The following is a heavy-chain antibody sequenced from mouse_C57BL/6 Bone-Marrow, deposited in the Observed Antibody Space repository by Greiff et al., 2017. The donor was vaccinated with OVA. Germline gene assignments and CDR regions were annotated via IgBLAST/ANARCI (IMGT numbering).Heavy chain of an antibody. CDR2: IDPENGDT. V-gene: IGHV14-4*01. D-gene: IGHD2-2*01. CDR3: TTMVTYYFDY. Sequence: VQLQQSGAELVRPGASVKLSCTASGFNIKDDYMHWVMQRPEQGLEWIGWIDPENGDTEYASKFQGKATITAETSSNTAYLQLSRLTSEDTDVYYCTTMVTYYFDYWGQGTTLTVSS. J-gene: IGHJ2*01. CDR1: GFNIKDDY.